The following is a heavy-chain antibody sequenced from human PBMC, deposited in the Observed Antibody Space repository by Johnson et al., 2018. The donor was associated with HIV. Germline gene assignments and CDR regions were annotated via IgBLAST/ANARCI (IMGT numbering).Heavy chain of an antibody. CDR1: GFTFSSNP. V-gene: IGHV3-30*03. CDR2: MSFDGNNR. J-gene: IGHJ3*02. D-gene: IGHD3-22*01. CDR3: AATYDDDSSGSRYPFDI. Sequence: QVQLVESGGGLVQPGGSLRLSCAASGFTFSSNPMHWVRQAPGKGLEWVAVMSFDGNNRYYADSVKGRFTISRDNSKNTLYLQMNSLRAEDTAVYYCAATYDDDSSGSRYPFDIWGQGTMVTVSS.